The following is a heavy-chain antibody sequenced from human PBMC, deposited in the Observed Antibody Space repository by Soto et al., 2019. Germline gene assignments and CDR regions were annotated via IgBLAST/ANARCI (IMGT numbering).Heavy chain of an antibody. Sequence: VPLVESGGGSVQPGGSLRLSCVASGITFSGFWMHWVRQVPGKGLVWVARVDSAGSGTSYADFVKGRFTISRDNAKNTLSLQMNSLRVEATAVYYCATDFEHWGQGIPVTVSS. CDR2: VDSAGSGT. V-gene: IGHV3-74*01. CDR1: GITFSGFW. J-gene: IGHJ4*02. CDR3: ATDFEH.